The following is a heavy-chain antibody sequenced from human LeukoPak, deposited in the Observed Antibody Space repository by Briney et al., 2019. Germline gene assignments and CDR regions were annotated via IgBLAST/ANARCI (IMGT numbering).Heavy chain of an antibody. CDR2: IYHSGST. Sequence: PSETLSLTCTVSGVSISSYYWSWIRQPPGKGLEWIGYIYHSGSTNYNPPLKTRVTISTDTSQNQFSLKLTSVTGADTAVYYCARRSSWSDFDYWGQGTLVTVSS. J-gene: IGHJ4*02. V-gene: IGHV4-59*01. D-gene: IGHD6-13*01. CDR1: GVSISSYY. CDR3: ARRSSWSDFDY.